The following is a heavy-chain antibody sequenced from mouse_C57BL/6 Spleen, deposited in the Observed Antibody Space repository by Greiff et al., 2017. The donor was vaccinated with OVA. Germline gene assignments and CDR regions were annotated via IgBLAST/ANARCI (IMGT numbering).Heavy chain of an antibody. CDR2: ISDGGSYT. V-gene: IGHV5-4*01. CDR3: ARETPTGTGFAY. J-gene: IGHJ3*01. CDR1: GFTFSSYA. Sequence: EVKVVESGGGLVKPGGSLKLSCAASGFTFSSYAMSWVRQTPEKRLEWVATISDGGSYTYYPDNVKGRFTISRDNAKNNLYLQMSHLKSEDTAMYYCARETPTGTGFAYWGQGTLVTVSA. D-gene: IGHD4-1*01.